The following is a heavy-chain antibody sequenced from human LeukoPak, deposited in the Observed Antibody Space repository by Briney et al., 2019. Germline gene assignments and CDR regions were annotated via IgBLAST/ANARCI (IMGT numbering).Heavy chain of an antibody. Sequence: SETLSLTCTVSGGSISSHYWSWIRQPAGKGPEWIGRINNSGTTIYNPSLTGRATMSVDTTKNQISLKLNSVTVADTAVYYCARRESAQPYNWFDPWGQGTLVTVSS. CDR2: INNSGTT. J-gene: IGHJ5*02. D-gene: IGHD6-13*01. CDR1: GGSISSHY. V-gene: IGHV4-4*07. CDR3: ARRESAQPYNWFDP.